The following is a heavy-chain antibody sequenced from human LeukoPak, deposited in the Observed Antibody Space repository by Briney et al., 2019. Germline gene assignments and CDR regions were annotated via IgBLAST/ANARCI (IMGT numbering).Heavy chain of an antibody. J-gene: IGHJ4*02. CDR3: ARVDTAMVAFDY. Sequence: GGSLRLSCAASGFTFSSYSMNWVRQAPGKGLEWVSSISSSSSYIYYADSVKGRFTISRDNAKNSLYLQTNSLGAEDTAVYYCARVDTAMVAFDYWGQGTLVTVSS. V-gene: IGHV3-21*01. CDR2: ISSSSSYI. CDR1: GFTFSSYS. D-gene: IGHD5-18*01.